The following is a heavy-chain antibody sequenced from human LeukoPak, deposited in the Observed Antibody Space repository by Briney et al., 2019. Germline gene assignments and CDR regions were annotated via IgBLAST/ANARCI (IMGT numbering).Heavy chain of an antibody. CDR2: IRSKANSYAT. CDR1: GFTFSGSA. J-gene: IGHJ3*02. V-gene: IGHV3-73*01. Sequence: GGSLRLSCAASGFTFSGSAMHWVRQASGKGLEWVGRIRSKANSYATAYAASVKGRFTISRDDSKNTAYLQMNSLKTEDTAVYYCTKITLGDSSGIWGQGTMVTVSS. CDR3: TKITLGDSSGI. D-gene: IGHD6-19*01.